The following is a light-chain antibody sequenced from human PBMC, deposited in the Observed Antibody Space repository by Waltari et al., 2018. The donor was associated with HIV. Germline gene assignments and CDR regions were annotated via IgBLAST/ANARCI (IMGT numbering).Light chain of an antibody. CDR3: CSYAGNNTFYV. V-gene: IGLV2-11*01. Sequence: QSALTQPRSVSGSPGQSVTLSCTGTKRDVGGYNYVSWYQPHPGKGPEVKIDDVIKRPSVVPDRVSGSKYGNTASLTIAEIQAEDEADYYCCSYAGNNTFYVFGTGTKGTVL. J-gene: IGLJ1*01. CDR1: KRDVGGYNY. CDR2: DVI.